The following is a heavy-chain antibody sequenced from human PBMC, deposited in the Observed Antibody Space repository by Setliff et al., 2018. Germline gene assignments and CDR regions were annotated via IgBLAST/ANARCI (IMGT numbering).Heavy chain of an antibody. Sequence: GASVKVSCKASGNRFTDYNLHWVRQAPGQGLEWMGWINPDSGDTHYAQKFQGRVTMTKDTSTSTAYMELRSLRPDDTAVYHCVRDLGQWALDFWGQGTLVTVSS. D-gene: IGHD1-26*01. CDR1: GNRFTDYN. V-gene: IGHV1-2*02. CDR2: INPDSGDT. CDR3: VRDLGQWALDF. J-gene: IGHJ4*02.